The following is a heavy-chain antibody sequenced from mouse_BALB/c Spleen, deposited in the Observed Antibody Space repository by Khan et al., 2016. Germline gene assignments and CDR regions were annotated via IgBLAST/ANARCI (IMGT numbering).Heavy chain of an antibody. Sequence: QVQLQQSGAELVRPGTSVKVSCKASGYAFTNYLIEWVKQRPGQGLEWIGVINPGSGGTNYNEKFKGKATLTADKSSSTAYMQLSSLTSDDSAANFCARYDGNYYAMDYWGQGTSFTVAS. CDR1: GYAFTNYL. D-gene: IGHD2-3*01. J-gene: IGHJ4*01. V-gene: IGHV1-54*01. CDR2: INPGSGGT. CDR3: ARYDGNYYAMDY.